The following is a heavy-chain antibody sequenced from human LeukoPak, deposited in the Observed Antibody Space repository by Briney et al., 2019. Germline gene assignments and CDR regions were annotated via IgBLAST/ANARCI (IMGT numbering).Heavy chain of an antibody. Sequence: GRSLRLSCAASGFTFSSYGMHWVRQAPGKGLEWVAVISYDGSSKYYADSVKGRFTISRDNSKNTLYLQMNSLRAEDTAVYYCANAEGDSSGYYHGWFDPWGQGTLVTVSS. CDR2: ISYDGSSK. J-gene: IGHJ5*02. D-gene: IGHD3-22*01. V-gene: IGHV3-30*18. CDR3: ANAEGDSSGYYHGWFDP. CDR1: GFTFSSYG.